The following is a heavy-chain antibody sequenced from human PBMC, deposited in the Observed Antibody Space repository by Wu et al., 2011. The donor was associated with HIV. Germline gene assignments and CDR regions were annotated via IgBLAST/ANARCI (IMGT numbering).Heavy chain of an antibody. V-gene: IGHV1-69*14. J-gene: IGHJ6*03. CDR2: IIPLFGTA. Sequence: QVQLVQSGAEVKKPGSSLKVSCKASGGTFSSYAISWVRQAPGQGLQWMGGIIPLFGTAHYAQKFQGRVTLTADKSTSTAYMELSSLRSEDTAVYYCARDSTVTRIRLYYYYMDVWAKDHGHRLL. CDR1: GGTFSSYA. D-gene: IGHD4-17*01. CDR3: ARDSTVTRIRLYYYYMDV.